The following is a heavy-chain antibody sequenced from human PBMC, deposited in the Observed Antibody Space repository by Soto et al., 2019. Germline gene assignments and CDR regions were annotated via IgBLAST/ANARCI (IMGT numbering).Heavy chain of an antibody. Sequence: PGGSLRLSCAASGFTFSSYGMHWVRQAPGKGLEWVAVISYDGSNKYYADSVKGRFTISRDNSKNTLYLQMNSLRAEDTAVYYCAKGHSGYDSLFFDIWGQGTMVTVSS. CDR3: AKGHSGYDSLFFDI. CDR2: ISYDGSNK. J-gene: IGHJ3*02. D-gene: IGHD5-12*01. V-gene: IGHV3-30*18. CDR1: GFTFSSYG.